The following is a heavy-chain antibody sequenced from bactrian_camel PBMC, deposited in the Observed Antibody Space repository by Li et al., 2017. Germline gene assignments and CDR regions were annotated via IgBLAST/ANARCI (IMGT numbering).Heavy chain of an antibody. V-gene: IGHV3S55*01. CDR3: AADLRWGGIWTGSFRREYTY. Sequence: HVQLVESGGGSVQAGGSLRLSCTASGFTFDGSDMGWYRQAPGKEREGVAYSDGATTNYADSVKGRFAISKDSANNTLYLQINSLNYEDTAMYYCAADLRWGGIWTGSFRREYTYWGQGTQVTVS. J-gene: IGHJ4*01. CDR2: SDGATT. D-gene: IGHD3*01. CDR1: GFTFDGSD.